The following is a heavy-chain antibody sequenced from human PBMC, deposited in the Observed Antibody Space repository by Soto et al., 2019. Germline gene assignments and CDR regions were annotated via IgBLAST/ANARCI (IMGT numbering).Heavy chain of an antibody. J-gene: IGHJ6*02. V-gene: IGHV3-48*03. CDR3: ARRRRDDYQVMDV. CDR1: GFTFSNYE. D-gene: IGHD3-16*01. Sequence: EVQLVESGGGLVQPGGSLRLSCAASGFTFSNYEMHWVRQAPGKGLEWVSYITSSGSTLYYADSVKGRFTVSRDNAKNSLFLQMNSLRAEDTAVYYCARRRRDDYQVMDVWGQGTTVTVSS. CDR2: ITSSGSTL.